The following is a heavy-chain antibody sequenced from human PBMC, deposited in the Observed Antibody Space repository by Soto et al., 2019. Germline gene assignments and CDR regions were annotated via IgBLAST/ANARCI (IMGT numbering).Heavy chain of an antibody. D-gene: IGHD6-13*01. V-gene: IGHV3-74*01. CDR1: GFTFSNYR. Sequence: EVQLVESGGDLVQPGGSLRLSCAASGFTFSNYRMHWVRQAPGKGLVWVSHIISDGSSTTYADSVKGRFTVSRDNAKNRWYLQMNSLRAEDTAMYYCARERYGSSWSDLDYWGQGTLVTVSS. CDR3: ARERYGSSWSDLDY. J-gene: IGHJ4*02. CDR2: IISDGSST.